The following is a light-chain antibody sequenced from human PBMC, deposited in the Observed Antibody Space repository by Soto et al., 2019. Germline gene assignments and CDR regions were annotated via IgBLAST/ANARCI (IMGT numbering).Light chain of an antibody. Sequence: DIQMTQSPSTLSASVGDSVTITCRASQSISNWLAWYQQKPGKAPKLLIYDASSLESGVPSRFSGSGSGTEFTLTISGLQPDDFATYYCQQYNTYRWTFGQGTKVEIK. J-gene: IGKJ1*01. V-gene: IGKV1-5*01. CDR3: QQYNTYRWT. CDR1: QSISNW. CDR2: DAS.